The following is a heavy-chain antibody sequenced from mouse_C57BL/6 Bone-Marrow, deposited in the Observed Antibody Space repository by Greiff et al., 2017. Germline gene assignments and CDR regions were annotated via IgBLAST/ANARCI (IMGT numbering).Heavy chain of an antibody. CDR1: GYTFTNYW. CDR2: IYPGGGYT. Sequence: VKLMESGAELVRPGTSVKMSCKASGYTFTNYWIGWAKQRPGHGLEWIGDIYPGGGYTNYNEKFKGKATLTADKSSSTAYMQFSSLTSEDSAIYYCEREDYYGTWYFDVWGTGTTVTVSS. D-gene: IGHD1-1*01. V-gene: IGHV1-63*01. J-gene: IGHJ1*03. CDR3: EREDYYGTWYFDV.